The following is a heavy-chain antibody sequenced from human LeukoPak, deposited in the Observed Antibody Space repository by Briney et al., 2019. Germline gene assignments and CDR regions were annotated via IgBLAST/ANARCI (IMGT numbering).Heavy chain of an antibody. CDR1: GSTFSSFA. CDR2: VTGSGSVTSST. V-gene: IGHV3-23*01. J-gene: IGHJ4*02. D-gene: IGHD3-3*01. Sequence: PGGSLRLSCAASGSTFSSFAMSWVRQAPGKGLEWVSSVTGSGSVTSSTYYADSVKGRFTISRDNSKNTLYPQMNSLRAEDTALYYCAKEGTYNNFWSGYFHWGQGALVTVSS. CDR3: AKEGTYNNFWSGYFH.